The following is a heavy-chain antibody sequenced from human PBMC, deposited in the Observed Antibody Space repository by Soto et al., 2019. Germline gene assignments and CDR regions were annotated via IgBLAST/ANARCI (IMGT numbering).Heavy chain of an antibody. D-gene: IGHD6-19*01. CDR1: GFTFSDTW. CDR3: TADLSSSSAWANDYWGQGTLVTVSSGWTFCHCDYYNYYGMDV. CDR2: IKRKTDGGAT. J-gene: IGHJ6*02. Sequence: GGSLRLSCAASGFTFSDTWMNWVRQAPGKGLEWVARIKRKTDGGATDYAAPVKGRFTISRDDSKSTVFLQMDSLQTEDTAVYYCTADLSSSSAWANDYWGQGTLVTVSSGWTFCHCDYYNYYGMDVWGQGTTVTVSS. V-gene: IGHV3-15*07.